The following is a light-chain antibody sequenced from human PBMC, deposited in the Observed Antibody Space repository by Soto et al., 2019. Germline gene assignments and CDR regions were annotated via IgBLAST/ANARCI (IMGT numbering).Light chain of an antibody. CDR3: NSYTSSSTYV. CDR1: NSDVGSYDR. V-gene: IGLV2-18*02. CDR2: EVS. J-gene: IGLJ1*01. Sequence: QSALTQPPSVSGSPGQSVTISCTGTNSDVGSYDRVSWYQQPPGTAPKLMIYEVSNRPSGVPDRFSGSKSGNTASPTISGLEADDEADYYCNSYTSSSTYVFGTGTKVTVL.